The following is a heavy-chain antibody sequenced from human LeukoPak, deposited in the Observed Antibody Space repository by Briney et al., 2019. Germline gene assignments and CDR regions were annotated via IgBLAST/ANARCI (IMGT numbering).Heavy chain of an antibody. CDR2: IIPIFGTA. J-gene: IGHJ6*02. D-gene: IGHD2-2*01. CDR3: AAGDCSSTSCYVPHYYYYYGMDV. Sequence: SVKVSCKASGGTFSSYAISWVRQAPGQGLEWMGGIIPIFGTANYAQKFQGRVTITADKSTSTAYMELGSLRSEDTAVYYCAAGDCSSTSCYVPHYYYYYGMDVWGQGTTVTVSS. V-gene: IGHV1-69*06. CDR1: GGTFSSYA.